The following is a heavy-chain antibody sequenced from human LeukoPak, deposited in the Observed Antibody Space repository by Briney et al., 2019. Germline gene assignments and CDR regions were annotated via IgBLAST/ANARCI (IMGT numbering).Heavy chain of an antibody. CDR3: AKDRNAWPTNFDS. Sequence: PGGSLRLSCAAFGFTVSSNYMSWVRQAPGKGLEWVSVMYSGGNTYYADSVKGRFTISRDNSKNTLYLQMNSLRAEDTAVYYCAKDRNAWPTNFDSWGQGTLVTVSA. CDR1: GFTVSSNY. D-gene: IGHD5-24*01. V-gene: IGHV3-53*01. CDR2: MYSGGNT. J-gene: IGHJ4*02.